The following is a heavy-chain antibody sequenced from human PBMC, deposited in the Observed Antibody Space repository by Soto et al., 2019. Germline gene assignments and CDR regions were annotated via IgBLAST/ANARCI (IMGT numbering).Heavy chain of an antibody. CDR3: ARDTAYYDFWSGYYPGDYYYYYYMDV. CDR1: GFTFSSYW. J-gene: IGHJ6*03. V-gene: IGHV3-7*01. CDR2: IKQDGSEK. Sequence: GGSLRLSCAASGFTFSSYWMSWVRQAPGKGLEWVANIKQDGSEKYYVDSVTGRFTISRDNTKNSLYLQMNSLRAENTAMYYCARDTAYYDFWSGYYPGDYYYYYYMDVWGKGTTVTVSS. D-gene: IGHD3-3*01.